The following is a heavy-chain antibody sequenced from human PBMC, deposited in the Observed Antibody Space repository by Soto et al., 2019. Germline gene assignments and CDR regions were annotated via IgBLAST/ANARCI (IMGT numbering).Heavy chain of an antibody. J-gene: IGHJ5*02. CDR2: IYYSGST. Sequence: SETLSLTCTVSGGSISSSSYYWGWIRQPPGKGLEWIGSIYYSGSTYYNPSLKSRVTISVDTSKNQFSLKLSPVTAADTAVYYCARLGLPKEKRWFDPWGQGTLVTVSS. CDR1: GGSISSSSYY. V-gene: IGHV4-39*01. CDR3: ARLGLPKEKRWFDP.